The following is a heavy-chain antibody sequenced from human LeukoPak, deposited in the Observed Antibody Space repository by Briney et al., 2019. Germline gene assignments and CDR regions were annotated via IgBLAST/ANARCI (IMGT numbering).Heavy chain of an antibody. CDR1: GYSISSSNW. CDR2: IYYSGST. V-gene: IGHV4-28*01. D-gene: IGHD3-16*01. Sequence: PETLSLTCAVSGYSISSSNWWGWVRQPPGEGLEWIAYIYYSGSTYYNPSLKSRVTMSVDTSKNQFSLKLSSVTAVDTAVYYCARSLRGYYFDYWGQGILVTVSS. J-gene: IGHJ4*02. CDR3: ARSLRGYYFDY.